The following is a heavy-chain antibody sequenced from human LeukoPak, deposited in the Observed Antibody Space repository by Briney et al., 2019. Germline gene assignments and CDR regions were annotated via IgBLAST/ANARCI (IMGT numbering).Heavy chain of an antibody. Sequence: GASLRLSCAASGFTVSSNYMSCVRQAPGKGLEWLSVIYSGGSTYYADSVKGRFTISRNNSKNTLYLQMNSLRAEDTAVYYCARDGRYGVPLWGQGTLVTVSS. V-gene: IGHV3-66*02. CDR3: ARDGRYGVPL. CDR2: IYSGGST. CDR1: GFTVSSNY. D-gene: IGHD4-17*01. J-gene: IGHJ4*02.